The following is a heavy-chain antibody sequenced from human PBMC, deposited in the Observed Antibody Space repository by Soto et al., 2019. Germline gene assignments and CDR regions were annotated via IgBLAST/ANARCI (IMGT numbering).Heavy chain of an antibody. Sequence: ASVKVSCKASGYTFTGYYMHWVRQAPGQGLEWMGWINPNSGGTNYAQKFQGWVTMTRDTSISTAYMELSRLRSDDTAVYYCARSHCSSTSCYPSGMDVWGQGTTVIVSS. D-gene: IGHD2-2*01. V-gene: IGHV1-2*04. J-gene: IGHJ6*02. CDR3: ARSHCSSTSCYPSGMDV. CDR2: INPNSGGT. CDR1: GYTFTGYY.